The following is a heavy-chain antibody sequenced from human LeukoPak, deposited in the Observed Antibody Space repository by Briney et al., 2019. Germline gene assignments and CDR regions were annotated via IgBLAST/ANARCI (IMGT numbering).Heavy chain of an antibody. Sequence: GGSLRLSCAASGFTFSSYGMHWVRQAPGKGLEWVAVIWYDGSKKYYADSVKGRFTISRDNAKNSLYLQMDSLRAEDTAIYYCARVIGSYGDSAYWGQGTLVTVSS. CDR3: ARVIGSYGDSAY. CDR1: GFTFSSYG. D-gene: IGHD3-16*01. CDR2: IWYDGSKK. J-gene: IGHJ4*02. V-gene: IGHV3-33*01.